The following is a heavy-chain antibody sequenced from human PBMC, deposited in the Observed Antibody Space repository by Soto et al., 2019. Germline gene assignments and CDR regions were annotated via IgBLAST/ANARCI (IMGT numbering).Heavy chain of an antibody. Sequence: EVQLVESGGGLVKPGGSLRLSCAASGFTFTYYTMNWVRQPPGKGLEWVSSVSSSSSYIYFADSMKGRFTISRDNAKNYLYLQLNSLRAEDTAVYYCARRDSSHYDAFDYWGQGTLVTVSS. V-gene: IGHV3-21*01. CDR3: ARRDSSHYDAFDY. CDR2: VSSSSSYI. J-gene: IGHJ4*02. D-gene: IGHD3-22*01. CDR1: GFTFTYYT.